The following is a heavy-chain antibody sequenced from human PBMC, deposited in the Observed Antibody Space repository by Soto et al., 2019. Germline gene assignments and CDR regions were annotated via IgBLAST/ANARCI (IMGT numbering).Heavy chain of an antibody. V-gene: IGHV3-33*01. J-gene: IGHJ6*02. Sequence: PGGSLRLSCAASGFTFSSYGMHWVRQAPGKGLEWVAVIWYDGSNKYYADSVKGRFTISRDNSKNTLYLQMNGLRAEDTAVYYCARGGYYDFWSGYYNPDYYYYGMDVWGQGTTVTVSS. D-gene: IGHD3-3*01. CDR3: ARGGYYDFWSGYYNPDYYYYGMDV. CDR2: IWYDGSNK. CDR1: GFTFSSYG.